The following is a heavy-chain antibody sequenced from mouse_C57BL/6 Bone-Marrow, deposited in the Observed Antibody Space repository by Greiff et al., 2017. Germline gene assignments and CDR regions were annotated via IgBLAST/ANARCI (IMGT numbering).Heavy chain of an antibody. Sequence: EVQLQQSGAELVRPGASVKLSCTASGFNIKDYYMHWVKQRPEQGLEWIGRIDPEDGDTEYAPKFQGKATMTADTSSNTAYLQLSSLTSEDTAVYYCTPFITTVVEAMDYWGQGTSVTVSS. V-gene: IGHV14-1*01. CDR3: TPFITTVVEAMDY. CDR1: GFNIKDYY. CDR2: IDPEDGDT. J-gene: IGHJ4*01. D-gene: IGHD1-1*01.